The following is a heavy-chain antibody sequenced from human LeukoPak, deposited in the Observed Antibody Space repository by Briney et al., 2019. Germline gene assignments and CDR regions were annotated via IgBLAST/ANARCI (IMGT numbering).Heavy chain of an antibody. V-gene: IGHV3-33*01. D-gene: IGHD1-7*01. CDR3: VRGVGVSRFNYLDP. Sequence: GGSLRLSCAASGFTFSSFGMHWVRQAPGKGLEWVAVIWYDASNKYYVDSVKGRFTISQDNSKNTLYLQMNSLRDDDTAVYYCVRGVGVSRFNYLDPWGQGTLVIVSS. CDR2: IWYDASNK. J-gene: IGHJ5*02. CDR1: GFTFSSFG.